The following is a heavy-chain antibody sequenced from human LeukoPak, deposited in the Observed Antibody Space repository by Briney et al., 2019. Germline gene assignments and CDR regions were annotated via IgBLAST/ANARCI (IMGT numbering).Heavy chain of an antibody. J-gene: IGHJ4*02. CDR3: AHGNYSDSSGSLFDY. V-gene: IGHV3-7*01. D-gene: IGHD3-22*01. CDR1: GFTVSSNY. CDR2: IKQDGSEK. Sequence: PGGSLRLSCAASGFTVSSNYMSWVRQAPGKGLEWVANIKQDGSEKYYGNSVTGRFTISRDNAKNSVYLQMNSLRAEDTAVYYCAHGNYSDSSGSLFDYWGQGTLVTVSS.